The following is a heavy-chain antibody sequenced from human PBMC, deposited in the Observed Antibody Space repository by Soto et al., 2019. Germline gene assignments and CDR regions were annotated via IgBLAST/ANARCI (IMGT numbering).Heavy chain of an antibody. Sequence: QAQLVQSGAEVKKPGSSVKVSCKASGGTFSSYAISWVRQAPGQGLEWMGGIIPIFGTANYAQKFQGRVTITADESTSTAYMELSSLRSEDTAVYYCARDDSSGYYYYYYYGMDVWGQGTTVTVSS. CDR1: GGTFSSYA. CDR3: ARDDSSGYYYYYYYGMDV. J-gene: IGHJ6*02. D-gene: IGHD3-22*01. CDR2: IIPIFGTA. V-gene: IGHV1-69*01.